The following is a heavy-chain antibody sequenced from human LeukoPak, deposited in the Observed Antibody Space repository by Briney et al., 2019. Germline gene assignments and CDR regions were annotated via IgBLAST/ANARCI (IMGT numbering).Heavy chain of an antibody. V-gene: IGHV1-18*01. Sequence: ASVKVSCKASGYTFTSYGISWVRQAPGQGLEWMGWISAYNGNTNYAQKLQGRVTMTTDTSTSTAYMELRSLRSDDTAVYYCARDRSSGWYGDYYYYYTDVWGKGTTVTISS. CDR2: ISAYNGNT. CDR1: GYTFTSYG. D-gene: IGHD6-19*01. CDR3: ARDRSSGWYGDYYYYYTDV. J-gene: IGHJ6*03.